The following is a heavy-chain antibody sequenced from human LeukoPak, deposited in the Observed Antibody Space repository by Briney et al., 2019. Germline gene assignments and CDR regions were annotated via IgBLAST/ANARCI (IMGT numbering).Heavy chain of an antibody. D-gene: IGHD6-13*01. Sequence: SETLSLTCTVSGGSISNYYWSWIRQPPGKGLEWIGYIHYSGSTSYNPSLKSRVTISVDTSKNQFSLKLSSVTAADTAVYYCARLYSSSRYYYYYYYMDVWGKGTTVTISS. CDR1: GGSISNYY. CDR3: ARLYSSSRYYYYYYYMDV. CDR2: IHYSGST. V-gene: IGHV4-59*12. J-gene: IGHJ6*03.